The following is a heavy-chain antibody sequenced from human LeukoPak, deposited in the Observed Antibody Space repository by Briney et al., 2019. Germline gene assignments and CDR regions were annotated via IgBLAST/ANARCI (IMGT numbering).Heavy chain of an antibody. CDR3: ASLSDYGDQLDY. D-gene: IGHD4-17*01. CDR1: GGSISSYY. CDR2: IYYSGST. J-gene: IGHJ4*02. V-gene: IGHV4-59*05. Sequence: SETLSLTCTVSGGSISSYYWSWIRQPPGKGLEWIGSIYYSGSTYYNPSLKSRVTISVDTSKNQFSLKLSSVTAADTAVYYCASLSDYGDQLDYWGQGTLVTVSS.